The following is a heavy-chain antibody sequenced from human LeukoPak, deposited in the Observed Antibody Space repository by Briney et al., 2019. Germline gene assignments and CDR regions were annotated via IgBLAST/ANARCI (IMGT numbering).Heavy chain of an antibody. CDR3: AKDKTAMIKSNFDY. D-gene: IGHD5-18*01. CDR2: ISGSGSST. V-gene: IGHV3-23*01. Sequence: GGSLRLSCAASGFTFSSYAMSWVRQAPGKGLEWASVISGSGSSTYYADSVKGRFTISRDNSKNTLYLQMNSLRAEDTAVYYCAKDKTAMIKSNFDYRGQGTLVTVSS. J-gene: IGHJ4*02. CDR1: GFTFSSYA.